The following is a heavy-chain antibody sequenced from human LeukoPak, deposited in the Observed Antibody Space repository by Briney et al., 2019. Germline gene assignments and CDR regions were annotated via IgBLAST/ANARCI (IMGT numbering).Heavy chain of an antibody. CDR1: GGSISSYY. V-gene: IGHV4-4*07. CDR3: ARVSSSWYQDWYFDL. CDR2: IDTSGNT. J-gene: IGHJ2*01. Sequence: SETLSPTCAVSGGSISSYYWSWIRQPAGKGLEWIGRIDTSGNTNYKPSLKSRVTMSVDTSKKQFSLKLSSVTAADTAVYYCARVSSSWYQDWYFDLWGRGTLVTVSS. D-gene: IGHD6-13*01.